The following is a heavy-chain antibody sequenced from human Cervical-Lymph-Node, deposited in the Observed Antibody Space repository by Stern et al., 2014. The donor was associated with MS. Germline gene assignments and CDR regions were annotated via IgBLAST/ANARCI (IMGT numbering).Heavy chain of an antibody. D-gene: IGHD3-3*01. CDR1: GGSISSGGYY. Sequence: QLQLQESGPGLVKPSQTLSLTCTVSGGSISSGGYYWSWIRPHPGQGLEWIGYIYYSGSTYYNPSLKSRVTISVDTSKNQFSLKLSSVTAADTAVYYCARTSYDFWSGYYAFDYWGQGTLVTVSS. J-gene: IGHJ4*02. V-gene: IGHV4-31*03. CDR3: ARTSYDFWSGYYAFDY. CDR2: IYYSGST.